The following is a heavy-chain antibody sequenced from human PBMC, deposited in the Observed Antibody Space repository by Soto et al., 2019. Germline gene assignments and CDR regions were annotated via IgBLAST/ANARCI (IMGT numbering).Heavy chain of an antibody. V-gene: IGHV3-23*01. CDR1: GFTFSTYG. CDR3: AKDPATIAVAGTFDY. J-gene: IGHJ4*02. D-gene: IGHD6-19*01. CDR2: IIGSGGST. Sequence: EVQLLESGGGLVQPGGSLRLSCAASGFTFSTYGMSWVRQAPGKGLEWVSIIIGSGGSTYYADTVKGRFTISRDNSKNTLYLQMNSLRAEDTAVYYCAKDPATIAVAGTFDYWGQGTLVIVSS.